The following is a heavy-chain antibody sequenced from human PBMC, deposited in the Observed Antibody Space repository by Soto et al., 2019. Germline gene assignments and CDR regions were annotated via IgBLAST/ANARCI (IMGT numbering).Heavy chain of an antibody. CDR3: ARHYTNHVGRFDY. Sequence: GESLKISCKGSGYSFTNYWIGWVRQMPGKGLEWMGIIYPGDSDTRYSPSFQGQVTISADKSISTAYLQWSSLKASDTAMYYCARHYTNHVGRFDYWGQGTQVTVSS. V-gene: IGHV5-51*01. J-gene: IGHJ4*02. CDR2: IYPGDSDT. D-gene: IGHD4-4*01. CDR1: GYSFTNYW.